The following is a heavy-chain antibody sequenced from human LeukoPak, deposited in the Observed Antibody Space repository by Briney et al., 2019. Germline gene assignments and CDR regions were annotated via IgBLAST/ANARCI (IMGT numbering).Heavy chain of an antibody. CDR3: ARARLDSSSSEYYYYMDV. J-gene: IGHJ6*03. Sequence: GGSLRLSCAASGFTFSSYEMNWVRQAPGKGLEWVSYISSSGSTIYCADSVKGRFTISRDNAKNSLYLQMNSLRAEDTAVYYCARARLDSSSSEYYYYMDVWGKGTTVTVSS. D-gene: IGHD6-6*01. CDR1: GFTFSSYE. V-gene: IGHV3-48*03. CDR2: ISSSGSTI.